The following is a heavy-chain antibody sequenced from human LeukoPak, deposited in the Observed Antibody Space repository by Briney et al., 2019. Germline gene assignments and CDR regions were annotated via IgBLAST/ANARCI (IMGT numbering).Heavy chain of an antibody. V-gene: IGHV4-61*01. D-gene: IGHD3-3*01. CDR1: GGSVSSGSYY. Sequence: SETLSLTCTVSGGSVSSGSYYWSWIRQPPGKGLEWIGYIYYSGSTNYNPSLKSRVTISVDTSKNQFSLKLSSVTAADTAVYYCARDDGRYYDFWSGYLPNAFDIWGQGTMVTVSS. CDR2: IYYSGST. J-gene: IGHJ3*02. CDR3: ARDDGRYYDFWSGYLPNAFDI.